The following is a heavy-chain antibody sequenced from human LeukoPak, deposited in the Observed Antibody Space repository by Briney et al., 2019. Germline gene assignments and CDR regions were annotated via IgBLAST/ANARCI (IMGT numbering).Heavy chain of an antibody. CDR2: INHSGST. V-gene: IGHV4-34*01. Sequence: SETLSLTCAVYGGSFSGYYWSWIRQPPGKGLEWIGEINHSGSTNYNPSLKSRVTISVDTSKNQFSLKLSSVTAADTAVYYCARQGAYCSGGSCYREFSYWGQGTLVTVSS. D-gene: IGHD2-15*01. CDR1: GGSFSGYY. J-gene: IGHJ4*02. CDR3: ARQGAYCSGGSCYREFSY.